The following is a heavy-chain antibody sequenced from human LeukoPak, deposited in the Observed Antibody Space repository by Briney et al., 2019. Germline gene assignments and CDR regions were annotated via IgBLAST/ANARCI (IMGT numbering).Heavy chain of an antibody. V-gene: IGHV4-34*01. CDR2: INHSGST. D-gene: IGHD3-16*02. CDR3: ARARGITFGGVIAN. J-gene: IGHJ4*02. CDR1: GGSFSGYY. Sequence: SETLSLTCAVYGGSFSGYYWSWIRQPPGKGLEWIGEINHSGSTNYNPSLKSRVTISVDTSKNQFSLKLSSVTAADTAVYHCARARGITFGGVIANWGQGTLVTVSS.